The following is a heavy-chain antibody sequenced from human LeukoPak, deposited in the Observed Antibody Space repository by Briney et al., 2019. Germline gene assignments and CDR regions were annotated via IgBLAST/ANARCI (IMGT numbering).Heavy chain of an antibody. CDR2: INPNNGGT. CDR3: ARSASFDY. J-gene: IGHJ4*02. CDR1: AYTLTISY. V-gene: IGHV1-2*02. Sequence: ASVKLSCKSSAYTLTISYIHLVRHPPGQGLEWMGWINPNNGGTNYSQKYQVRVTMTTYTAKNKANMELTMIKSGATAAYYCARSASFDYGGEGTLVTVS.